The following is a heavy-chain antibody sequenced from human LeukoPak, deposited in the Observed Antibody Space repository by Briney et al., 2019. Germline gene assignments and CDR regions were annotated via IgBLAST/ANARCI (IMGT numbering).Heavy chain of an antibody. CDR3: ARTAGSGWYPFDF. D-gene: IGHD6-19*01. CDR1: GYTFTSYY. Sequence: ASVKVSCKASGYTFTSYYMHWVRQAPGQGLEWMGIINPSGGNTNYAQKFQGRVTMTRDMSTSTVYMELTTLRSEDTAVYYCARTAGSGWYPFDFWGQGTLVTVSS. V-gene: IGHV1-46*01. CDR2: INPSGGNT. J-gene: IGHJ4*02.